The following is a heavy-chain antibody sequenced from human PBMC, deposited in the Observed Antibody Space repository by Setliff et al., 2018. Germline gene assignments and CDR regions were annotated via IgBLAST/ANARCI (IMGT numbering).Heavy chain of an antibody. CDR2: ISSSGSTI. CDR1: GFTFSDYY. CDR3: AKDIYGSGSYAVGGYFDY. J-gene: IGHJ4*02. D-gene: IGHD3-10*01. Sequence: LSCAASGFTFSDYYMSWIRQAPGKGLEWVSYISSSGSTIYYADSVKGRFTISRDNAMNSLYLQMNSLRAEDTAVYYCAKDIYGSGSYAVGGYFDYWGQGTQVTVSS. V-gene: IGHV3-11*01.